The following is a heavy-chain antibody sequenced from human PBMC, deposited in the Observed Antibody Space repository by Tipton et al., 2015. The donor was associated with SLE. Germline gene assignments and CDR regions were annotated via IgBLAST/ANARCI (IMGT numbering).Heavy chain of an antibody. CDR1: GGSIKSGVYY. Sequence: TLSLTCTVSGGSIKSGVYYWTWIRQPAGKGLEWIGHIYTTGSTNYNPSLKSRVSVSVDTSKNQLSLTLSAVTAADTAVYYCARGWIYEILTGYNAFDVWGQGAMVTVSS. CDR3: ARGWIYEILTGYNAFDV. V-gene: IGHV4-61*09. CDR2: IYTTGST. D-gene: IGHD3-9*01. J-gene: IGHJ3*01.